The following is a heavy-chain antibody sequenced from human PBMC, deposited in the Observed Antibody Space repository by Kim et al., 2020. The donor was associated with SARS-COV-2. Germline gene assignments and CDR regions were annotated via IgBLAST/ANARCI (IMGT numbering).Heavy chain of an antibody. Sequence: GESLKISCKGSGYSFTSYWISWVRQMPGKGLEWMGRIDPSDSYTNYSPSFQGHVTISADKSISTAYLQWSSLKASDTAMYYCARLRGEWEQPDYYYYYYGMDVWGQGTTVTVSS. CDR1: GYSFTSYW. CDR3: ARLRGEWEQPDYYYYYYGMDV. D-gene: IGHD1-26*01. CDR2: IDPSDSYT. J-gene: IGHJ6*02. V-gene: IGHV5-10-1*01.